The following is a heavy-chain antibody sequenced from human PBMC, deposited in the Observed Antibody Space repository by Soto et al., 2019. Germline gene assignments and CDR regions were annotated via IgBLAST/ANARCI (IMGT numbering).Heavy chain of an antibody. CDR1: GYTFTGYY. V-gene: IGHV1-2*02. CDR2: INPNSGGT. D-gene: IGHD6-13*01. Sequence: ASVKVSCKASGYTFTGYYMHWVRQAPGQGLEWMGWINPNSGGTNYAQKFQGRVTMTRDTSISTAYMELSRLRSDDTAVYYCARGSAASPLHFDYWGQGTLVTVSS. CDR3: ARGSAASPLHFDY. J-gene: IGHJ4*02.